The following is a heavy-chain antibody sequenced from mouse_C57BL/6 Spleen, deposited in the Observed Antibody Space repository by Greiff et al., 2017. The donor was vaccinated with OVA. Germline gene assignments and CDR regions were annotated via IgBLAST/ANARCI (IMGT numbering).Heavy chain of an antibody. CDR1: GYTFTDYE. V-gene: IGHV1-15*01. CDR3: TKELGGFAY. J-gene: IGHJ3*01. Sequence: VKLQQSGAELVRPGASVTLSSKASGYTFTDYEMHWVKQTPVHGLEWIGAIDPETGGTAYNQKFKGKAILTADKSSSTAYMELRSLTSEDSAVYYCTKELGGFAYWGQGTLVTVSA. CDR2: IDPETGGT. D-gene: IGHD4-1*01.